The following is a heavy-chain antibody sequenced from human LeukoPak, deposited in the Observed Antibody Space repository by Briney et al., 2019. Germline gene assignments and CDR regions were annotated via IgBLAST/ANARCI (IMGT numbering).Heavy chain of an antibody. J-gene: IGHJ4*02. CDR2: ISDDGRST. D-gene: IGHD6-6*01. Sequence: GGSLRLSCAASGFTFSNYGMSWVRQAPGKGLEWVSAISDDGRSTYYADSVKGRFTISKDNSKKTLSLQMNNLRVEDTAVYYCAKRVPYSSSSVYFDYWGQGTLVTVSS. CDR1: GFTFSNYG. CDR3: AKRVPYSSSSVYFDY. V-gene: IGHV3-23*01.